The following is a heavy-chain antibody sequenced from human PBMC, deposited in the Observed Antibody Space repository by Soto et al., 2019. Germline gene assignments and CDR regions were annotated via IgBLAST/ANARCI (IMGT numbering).Heavy chain of an antibody. J-gene: IGHJ4*02. D-gene: IGHD6-19*01. CDR3: AKDLIYGYNSGRPFDS. Sequence: EVQLLESGGGLVQPGGSLRLSCADSGFTFSSFAVSWVRQAPGKGLEWVSAIGSRGDSTYYADSVKGRFTISRDNSKNTLYLQMNSPRAEDTAVYYCAKDLIYGYNSGRPFDSWGQGTLVTVSS. V-gene: IGHV3-23*01. CDR1: GFTFSSFA. CDR2: IGSRGDST.